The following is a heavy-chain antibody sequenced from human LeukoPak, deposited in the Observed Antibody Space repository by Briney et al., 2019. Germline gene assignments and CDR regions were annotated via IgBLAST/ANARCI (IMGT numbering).Heavy chain of an antibody. CDR2: VSRSSSDT. Sequence: GGSLRLSCAASGFTFSGFGMNWVRQAPGKGLEWVSSVSRSSSDTYYADSVKGRFTISRDNAKNSLYLQMNSLRAEDTALYYCAKDYQDGHASHWYFDLWGRGTLVTVSS. D-gene: IGHD5-24*01. CDR1: GFTFSGFG. CDR3: AKDYQDGHASHWYFDL. V-gene: IGHV3-21*04. J-gene: IGHJ2*01.